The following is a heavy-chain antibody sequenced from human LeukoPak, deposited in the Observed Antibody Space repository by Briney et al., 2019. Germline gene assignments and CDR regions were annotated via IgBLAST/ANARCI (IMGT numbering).Heavy chain of an antibody. V-gene: IGHV3-48*03. J-gene: IGHJ3*02. CDR2: IRVSGSTI. D-gene: IGHD2-15*01. CDR3: ARDCGGGSCYGPYDTFDI. Sequence: PRASLRLSCAASGFTFSSYEMNWVRQAPGKGLEWVSYIRVSGSTIYYADSVKGRFTISRDNAKNSLYLQMNSLRAEDTAVYYCARDCGGGSCYGPYDTFDIWGQGTMVAVCS. CDR1: GFTFSSYE.